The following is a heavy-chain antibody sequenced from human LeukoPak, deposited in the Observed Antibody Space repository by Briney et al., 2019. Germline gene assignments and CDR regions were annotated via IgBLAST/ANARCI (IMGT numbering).Heavy chain of an antibody. J-gene: IGHJ4*02. V-gene: IGHV4-59*01. Sequence: SETLSLTCTVSGGSISNYYWSWIRQPPGKGLEWIGYIYYSGSTNYNPSLKSRVTISVDTSNNQVSLRLSSVTAADTAVYYCAKGGTYGGGADYWGQGTLVTVSS. D-gene: IGHD1-26*01. CDR1: GGSISNYY. CDR2: IYYSGST. CDR3: AKGGTYGGGADY.